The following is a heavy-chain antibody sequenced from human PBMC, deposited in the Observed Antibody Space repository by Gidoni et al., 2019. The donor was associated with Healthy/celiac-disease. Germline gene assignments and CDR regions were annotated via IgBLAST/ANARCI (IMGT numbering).Heavy chain of an antibody. J-gene: IGHJ4*02. V-gene: IGHV4-34*01. CDR3: ARGLVVVPAATPAFDY. CDR2: INHSGST. CDR1: GGSFRGYY. D-gene: IGHD2-2*01. Sequence: QVQLQQWGAGLLKPSETLSLTCAALGGSFRGYYWSWSRQPPGKGLEWIGEINHSGSTNYNPSLKSLVTISVDTSKNQFSLKLSSVTAADTAVYYCARGLVVVPAATPAFDYWGQGTLVTVSS.